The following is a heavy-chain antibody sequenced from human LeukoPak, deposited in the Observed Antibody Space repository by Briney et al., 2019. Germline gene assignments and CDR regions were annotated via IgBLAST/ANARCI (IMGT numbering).Heavy chain of an antibody. CDR2: INYDGSDT. V-gene: IGHV3-74*01. CDR1: GFTFSSYW. CDR3: QTNFMAVAAIQ. Sequence: RRCLRPSCAVSGFTFSSYWMHWVRQAARKGRVWVAGINYDGSDTRYADTVKRRFTISRDNDQNTLYLQIHTLSGQDSAVYYCQTNFMAVAAIQRGQGTLATVSS. J-gene: IGHJ4*02. D-gene: IGHD6-13*01.